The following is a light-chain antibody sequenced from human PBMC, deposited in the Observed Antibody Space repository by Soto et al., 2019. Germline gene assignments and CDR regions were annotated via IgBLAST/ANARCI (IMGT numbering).Light chain of an antibody. CDR2: DTS. J-gene: IGKJ5*01. Sequence: EIVLTQSPATLSLSPGERATLSCRASQSVSSYLAWYQQRPDQAPKLLIFDTSNRATDIPARFSGSGSGTDSTPTISGLAPEAFAGDYCQQHTNRPPITFGQGTRLDIK. CDR1: QSVSSY. V-gene: IGKV3-11*01. CDR3: QQHTNRPPIT.